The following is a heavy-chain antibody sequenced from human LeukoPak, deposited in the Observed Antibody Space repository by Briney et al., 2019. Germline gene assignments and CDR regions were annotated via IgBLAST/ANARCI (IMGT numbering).Heavy chain of an antibody. V-gene: IGHV1-2*02. Sequence: GASVKVSCKASGYTFTSYYMHWVRQAPGQGLEWMGWINPNSGGTNYAQKFQGRVTMTRDTSISTAYMELSRLRSDDTAVYYCARDTVTDIVVVPAAIYPGYWGQGTLVTVSS. CDR3: ARDTVTDIVVVPAAIYPGY. D-gene: IGHD2-2*02. J-gene: IGHJ4*02. CDR2: INPNSGGT. CDR1: GYTFTSYY.